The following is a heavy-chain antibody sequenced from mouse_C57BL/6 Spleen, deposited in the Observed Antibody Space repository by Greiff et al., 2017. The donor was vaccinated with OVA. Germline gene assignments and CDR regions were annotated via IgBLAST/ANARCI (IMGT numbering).Heavy chain of an antibody. CDR2: INPNNGGT. J-gene: IGHJ2*01. CDR1: GYTFTDYY. CDR3: ARGGYYLFDY. D-gene: IGHD2-3*01. Sequence: EVQLQQSGPELVKPGASVKISCKASGYTFTDYYMNWVKQSHGKSLEWIGDINPNNGGTSYNQKFKGKATLTVDKSSSTAYMELRSLTSEDSAVYYCARGGYYLFDYWGQGTTLTVSS. V-gene: IGHV1-26*01.